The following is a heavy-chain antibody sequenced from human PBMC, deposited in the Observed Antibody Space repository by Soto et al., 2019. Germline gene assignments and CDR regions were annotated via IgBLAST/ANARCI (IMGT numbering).Heavy chain of an antibody. CDR1: GFTFSSYG. CDR3: ARDLGAFNYGSAYFDY. D-gene: IGHD3-10*01. J-gene: IGHJ4*02. Sequence: PGGSLRLSCAASGFTFSSYGMHWVRQAPGKGLEWVAVISYDGSNKYYADSVKGRFTISRDNSKNTLYLQMNSLRAEDTAVYYCARDLGAFNYGSAYFDYWGQGTPVTVSS. CDR2: ISYDGSNK. V-gene: IGHV3-30*03.